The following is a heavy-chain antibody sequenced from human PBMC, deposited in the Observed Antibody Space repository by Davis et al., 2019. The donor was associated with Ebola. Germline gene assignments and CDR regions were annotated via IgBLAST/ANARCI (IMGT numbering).Heavy chain of an antibody. Sequence: SETLSLTCTVSGDSMTSYYWTWIRQPPGKGLDWIGYVYDNGSPSYSPSLKSRVSMSMDMSKNQFSLKLNSVTAADTAVYYCARDDSSAYAFDSWGQGTLVTVSS. V-gene: IGHV4-59*12. CDR3: ARDDSSAYAFDS. J-gene: IGHJ4*02. CDR1: GDSMTSYY. CDR2: VYDNGSP. D-gene: IGHD3-22*01.